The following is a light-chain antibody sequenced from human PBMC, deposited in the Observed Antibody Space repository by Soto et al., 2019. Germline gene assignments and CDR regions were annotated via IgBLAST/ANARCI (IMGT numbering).Light chain of an antibody. Sequence: QSALTQPASVSGSPGQSITISCTGTNSDVGGYNYVSWYQQHPGKAPKLLIYGVNNRPSGVSNRFSGSKSGNTASLTISGLQAEDEADYYCSSYTRSSTVIFGGGTKVTVL. CDR2: GVN. V-gene: IGLV2-14*01. CDR3: SSYTRSSTVI. J-gene: IGLJ2*01. CDR1: NSDVGGYNY.